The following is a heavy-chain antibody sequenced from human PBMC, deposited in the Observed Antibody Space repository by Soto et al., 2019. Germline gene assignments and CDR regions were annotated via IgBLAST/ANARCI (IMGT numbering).Heavy chain of an antibody. CDR3: ARHGYNYGGAYLDF. V-gene: IGHV3-23*01. D-gene: IGHD5-18*01. Sequence: AAEGTSGSYGVSRVSKKKEKGLEWVSAISGSGGSTYYADSVKGRFTISRDNPKNTLYLQMNSLRAEDTALYYCARHGYNYGGAYLDFLGQGSLVPGS. CDR1: EGTSGSYG. J-gene: IGHJ4*02. CDR2: ISGSGGST.